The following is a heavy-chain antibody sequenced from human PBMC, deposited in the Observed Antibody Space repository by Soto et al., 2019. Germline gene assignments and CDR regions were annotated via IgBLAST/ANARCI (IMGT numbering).Heavy chain of an antibody. D-gene: IGHD3-3*01. CDR3: ARADYDFWSGPLTQSDGMDV. CDR2: IWYDGSNK. CDR1: GFTFSSYG. Sequence: GGSLRLSCAASGFTFSSYGMHWVRQAPGKGLEWVAVIWYDGSNKYYADSVKGRFTISRDNSKNTLYLQMNSLRAEDTAVYYCARADYDFWSGPLTQSDGMDVWGQGTRSPSP. J-gene: IGHJ6*02. V-gene: IGHV3-33*01.